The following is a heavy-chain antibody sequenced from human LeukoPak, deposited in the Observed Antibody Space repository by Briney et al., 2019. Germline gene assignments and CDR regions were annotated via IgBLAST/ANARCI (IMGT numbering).Heavy chain of an antibody. D-gene: IGHD6-19*01. J-gene: IGHJ4*02. CDR1: GFTFNSYA. CDR3: AKDLVSGDWYWRGFDS. CDR2: IGGSGART. Sequence: PGGSLRLSCAASGFTFNSYAMSWVRQAPGKGLEWVSAIGGSGARTYYADSVRGRFTISRDNSKNTVYLQLNSLRGEDTAVYYCAKDLVSGDWYWRGFDSWGQGTLVTVSS. V-gene: IGHV3-23*01.